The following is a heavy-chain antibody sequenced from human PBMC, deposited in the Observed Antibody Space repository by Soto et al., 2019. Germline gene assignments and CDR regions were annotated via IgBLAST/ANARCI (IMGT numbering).Heavy chain of an antibody. CDR3: ARVNFGNAFEI. CDR2: INPSNGNT. Sequence: QEHLEQSGGEVKKPGASVKVSCKASGYTFINYGITWVRQAPGQGLAWMGWINPSNGNTNYAQDLADRVTVTADISTTTAYMELRSLTSDDTAVYYCARVNFGNAFEIWGQGTLVTVSS. V-gene: IGHV1-18*01. J-gene: IGHJ3*02. D-gene: IGHD3-10*01. CDR1: GYTFINYG.